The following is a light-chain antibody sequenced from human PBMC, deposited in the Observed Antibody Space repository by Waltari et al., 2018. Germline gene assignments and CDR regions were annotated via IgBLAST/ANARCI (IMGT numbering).Light chain of an antibody. V-gene: IGLV2-8*01. CDR3: SSYAGSNNLV. CDR2: EVT. Sequence: QSALTQPPSASGSPGLSVTISCPGTSSDVGGYNYVSWYQQHPGKAPKLMIYEVTKRPSGVPDRFSASKSGNTASLTVSGLQAEDEADYYCSSYAGSNNLVFGGGTKLTVL. J-gene: IGLJ2*01. CDR1: SSDVGGYNY.